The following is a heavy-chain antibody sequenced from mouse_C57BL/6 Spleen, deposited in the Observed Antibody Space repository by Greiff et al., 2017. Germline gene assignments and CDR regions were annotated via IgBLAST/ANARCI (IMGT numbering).Heavy chain of an antibody. CDR3: ARAITTVVADGYYFDY. CDR1: GYAFSSSW. J-gene: IGHJ2*01. V-gene: IGHV1-82*01. D-gene: IGHD1-1*01. Sequence: VKLMESGPELVKPGASVKISCKASGYAFSSSWMNWVKQRPGKGLEWIGRIYPGDGDTNYNGKFKGKATLTADKSSSTAYMQLSSLTSEDSAVYFCARAITTVVADGYYFDYWGQGTTLTVSS. CDR2: IYPGDGDT.